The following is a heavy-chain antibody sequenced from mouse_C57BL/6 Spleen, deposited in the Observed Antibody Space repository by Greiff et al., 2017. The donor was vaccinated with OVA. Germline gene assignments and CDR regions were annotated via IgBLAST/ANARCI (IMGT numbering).Heavy chain of an antibody. V-gene: IGHV14-4*01. Sequence: VQLKESGAELVRPGASVKLSCTASGFNIKDDYMHWVKQRPEQGLEWIGWIDPENGDTEYASKFQGKATITADTSSNTAYLQLSSLTSEDTAVDYCTTDGSSWYFDVWGTGTTVTVSS. CDR3: TTDGSSWYFDV. CDR1: GFNIKDDY. CDR2: IDPENGDT. J-gene: IGHJ1*03. D-gene: IGHD1-1*01.